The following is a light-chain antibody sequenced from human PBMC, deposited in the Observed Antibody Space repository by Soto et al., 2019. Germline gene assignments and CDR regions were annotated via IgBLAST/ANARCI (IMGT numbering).Light chain of an antibody. V-gene: IGKV3D-15*01. CDR2: GAS. Sequence: ETVMTQFPDTLSVSPGESATLSRRASRDVSTNLAWFQQKPGQTPRLVLYGASKRATGIPARFSGSGSGTHFTLTISSLQSEDFGVYYCQHYNNWPPYSFGQGTKV. CDR1: RDVSTN. CDR3: QHYNNWPPYS. J-gene: IGKJ2*03.